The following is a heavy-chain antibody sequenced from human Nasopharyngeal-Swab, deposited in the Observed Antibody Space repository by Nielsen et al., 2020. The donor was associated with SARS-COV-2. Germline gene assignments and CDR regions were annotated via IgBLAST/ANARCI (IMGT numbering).Heavy chain of an antibody. CDR3: ASPDGDQVLSGGMDV. V-gene: IGHV1-2*02. CDR1: GYTFIGYY. Sequence: ASVKVPCKASGYTFIGYYMHWVRQAPGQGLEWMGWINPNSGGTNYAQKFQGRVTMTRDTSISTPYMELRRLRSDDTAVYYCASPDGDQVLSGGMDVWGQGTTVTVSS. D-gene: IGHD2-2*01. J-gene: IGHJ6*02. CDR2: INPNSGGT.